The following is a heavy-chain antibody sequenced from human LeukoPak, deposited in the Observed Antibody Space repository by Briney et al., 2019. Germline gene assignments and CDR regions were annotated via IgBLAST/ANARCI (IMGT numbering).Heavy chain of an antibody. Sequence: ASVKVSCKASGYTFTSYGISWMRQAPGQGLEWMGWINTNTGNPTYAQGFTGRFAFSLDTSVSTAYLQISSLKAEDTAVYYCARDNPRLSGSWNDGPIDYWGQGTLVTVSS. J-gene: IGHJ4*02. CDR1: GYTFTSYG. CDR2: INTNTGNP. D-gene: IGHD1-1*01. V-gene: IGHV7-4-1*02. CDR3: ARDNPRLSGSWNDGPIDY.